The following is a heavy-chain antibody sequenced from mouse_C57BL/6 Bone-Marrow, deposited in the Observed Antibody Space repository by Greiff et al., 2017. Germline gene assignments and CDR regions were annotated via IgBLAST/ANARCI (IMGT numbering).Heavy chain of an antibody. V-gene: IGHV14-2*01. D-gene: IGHD1-1*01. CDR2: IDPEDGET. CDR3: AGPYGSSYDWYFDV. Sequence: EVQLQQSGAELVKPGASVKLSCTASGFNIKDYYMHWVKQRTEQGLEWIGRIDPEDGETKYAPKFQGKATITADPSSNTAYLQLSSLTSEDTAIYYCAGPYGSSYDWYFDVWGTGTTVTVSS. J-gene: IGHJ1*03. CDR1: GFNIKDYY.